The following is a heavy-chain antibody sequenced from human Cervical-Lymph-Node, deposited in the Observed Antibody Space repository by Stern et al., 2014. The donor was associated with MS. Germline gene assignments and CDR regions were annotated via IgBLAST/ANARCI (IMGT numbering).Heavy chain of an antibody. Sequence: EVQLVESGGGLVQPGGSLRLSCAPSGFTFSNYAMRWIRQAPGKGLEWSSSISGSGGNPFYADSVTGRFTIFRDNSKNTLEMQLNSLRAEDSALYYCTKGFTVTGTGYGVDVWGQGTTVTVSS. CDR2: ISGSGGNP. CDR1: GFTFSNYA. V-gene: IGHV3-23*04. CDR3: TKGFTVTGTGYGVDV. D-gene: IGHD6-19*01. J-gene: IGHJ6*02.